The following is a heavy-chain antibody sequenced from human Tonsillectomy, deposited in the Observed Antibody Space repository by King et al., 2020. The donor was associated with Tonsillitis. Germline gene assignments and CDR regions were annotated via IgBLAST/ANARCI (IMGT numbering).Heavy chain of an antibody. D-gene: IGHD3-22*01. Sequence: QLQESGSGLVKPSQTLSLTCAVSGGSISSGGYSWSWIRQPPGKGLEWIGYIYHSGSTYYNPSLKSRVTISVDRSKNQFSLKLSPVTAADTAVYYCARGGGYDSSGYYNYWGQGTLVTVSS. CDR3: ARGGGYDSSGYYNY. J-gene: IGHJ4*02. CDR1: GGSISSGGYS. CDR2: IYHSGST. V-gene: IGHV4-30-2*01.